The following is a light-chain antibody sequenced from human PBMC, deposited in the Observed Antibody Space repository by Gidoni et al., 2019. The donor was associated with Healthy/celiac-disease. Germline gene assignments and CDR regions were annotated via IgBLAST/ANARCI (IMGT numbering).Light chain of an antibody. V-gene: IGKV3-15*01. CDR2: GAS. CDR1: QSVSSN. J-gene: IGKJ3*01. CDR3: QQYNNWPPIFT. Sequence: EIVMTQSPATLAVSPGERATLSCRASQSVSSNLAWYQQKPGQAPRLLIYGASTRATGIPARFSGSASGTEFTLTISSLQSEDFAVYYCQQYNNWPPIFTFGPGTKVDIK.